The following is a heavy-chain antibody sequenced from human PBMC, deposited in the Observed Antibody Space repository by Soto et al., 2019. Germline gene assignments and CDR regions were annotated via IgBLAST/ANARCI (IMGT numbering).Heavy chain of an antibody. V-gene: IGHV1-69*13. CDR3: ASPIMEVQVPDAFDV. Sequence: GASVKVSCNASGGTYGSYAISWVRQAHGQGLEWLGGILPIFDTAKYAQKFQGRVRITADESTSTSYMELSSLRSGETAVYYCASPIMEVQVPDAFDVWGRGTLVKVS. J-gene: IGHJ3*01. D-gene: IGHD3-10*01. CDR2: ILPIFDTA. CDR1: GGTYGSYA.